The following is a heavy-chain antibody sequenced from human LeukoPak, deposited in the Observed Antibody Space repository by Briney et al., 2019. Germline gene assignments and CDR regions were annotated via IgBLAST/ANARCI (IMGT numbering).Heavy chain of an antibody. CDR2: ISAYNGNT. V-gene: IGHV1-18*01. CDR1: GYTFTSYG. J-gene: IGHJ5*02. CDR3: ARGGLLRYFDWLFADWFDP. Sequence: ASVKVSCKASGYTFTSYGISWVRQAPGQGLEWMGWISAYNGNTNYAQKLQGRVTMTTDTSTSTAYMELSRLRSDDTAVYYCARGGLLRYFDWLFADWFDPWGQGTLVTVSS. D-gene: IGHD3-9*01.